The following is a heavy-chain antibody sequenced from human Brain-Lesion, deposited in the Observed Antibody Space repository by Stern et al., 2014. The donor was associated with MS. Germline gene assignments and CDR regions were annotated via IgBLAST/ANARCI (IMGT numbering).Heavy chain of an antibody. D-gene: IGHD2-2*01. J-gene: IGHJ6*02. V-gene: IGHV4-61*02. CDR1: GGSISSGGYY. CDR2: LFNSGST. Sequence: VQLVESGPGLVKPSQTLSLSCTVSGGSISSGGYYWSWIRQPAGKGLEWIGRLFNSGSTSPKPSLKSRVTISIDTSKNQFSLRLNSMTAADTAVYYCARGRVVPGFQYYATDVWGQGTTVIVSS. CDR3: ARGRVVPGFQYYATDV.